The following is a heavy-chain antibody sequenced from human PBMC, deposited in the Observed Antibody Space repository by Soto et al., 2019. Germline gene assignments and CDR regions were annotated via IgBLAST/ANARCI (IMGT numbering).Heavy chain of an antibody. CDR3: ARGRGYVYYGAWYFDL. J-gene: IGHJ2*01. D-gene: IGHD5-12*01. V-gene: IGHV4-34*01. CDR2: INHSGST. Sequence: QVQLQQWGAGLLKPSETLSLTCAVYGGSFSGYYWSWIRQPPGKGLEWIGEINHSGSTNYNPSLKSRVTISVDSSTNQFSLKLSSVTAADTAVYYCARGRGYVYYGAWYFDLWGRGTLVTVSS. CDR1: GGSFSGYY.